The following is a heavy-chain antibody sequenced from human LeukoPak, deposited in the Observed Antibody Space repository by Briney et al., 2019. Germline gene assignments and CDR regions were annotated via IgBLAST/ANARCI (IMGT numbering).Heavy chain of an antibody. CDR2: IWYDGSNK. Sequence: QTGGPLRLSCAASGFTFSSYGMHWVRQAPGKGPEWAAVIWYDGSNKYYADSVKGRFTISRDNSKNTLYLQMNSLRAEDTAVYYCARDGPYSSSSGYIDYWGQGTLVTVSS. D-gene: IGHD6-6*01. CDR3: ARDGPYSSSSGYIDY. J-gene: IGHJ4*02. V-gene: IGHV3-33*01. CDR1: GFTFSSYG.